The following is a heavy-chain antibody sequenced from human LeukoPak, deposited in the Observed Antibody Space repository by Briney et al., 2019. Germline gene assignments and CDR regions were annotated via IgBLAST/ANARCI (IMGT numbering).Heavy chain of an antibody. CDR1: GGSISSYY. V-gene: IGHV4-4*07. CDR3: ARRLDCRSSGGWFEP. J-gene: IGHJ5*02. Sequence: SETLSLTCTVSGGSISSYYWSWIRQPAGKGLEWIGRIYNSGSTNYNPSLKSRVTISVDKSKNQFSLKLSSVTAADTALYYCARRLDCRSSGGWFEPGGQGTLVTVSS. CDR2: IYNSGST. D-gene: IGHD6-6*01.